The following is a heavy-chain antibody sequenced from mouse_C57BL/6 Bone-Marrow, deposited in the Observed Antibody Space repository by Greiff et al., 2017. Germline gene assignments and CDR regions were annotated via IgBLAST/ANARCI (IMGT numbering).Heavy chain of an antibody. Sequence: EVMLVESGGGLVKPGGSLKLSCAASGFTFSSYAMSWVRQTPEKRLEWVATLSDGGSYTYYPDNVKGRFTISRDNAKNNLYLQMSQLKSEDTAMYYCARERYDYYAMDYWGQGTSVTVSS. CDR3: ARERYDYYAMDY. J-gene: IGHJ4*01. CDR1: GFTFSSYA. CDR2: LSDGGSYT. D-gene: IGHD2-10*02. V-gene: IGHV5-4*01.